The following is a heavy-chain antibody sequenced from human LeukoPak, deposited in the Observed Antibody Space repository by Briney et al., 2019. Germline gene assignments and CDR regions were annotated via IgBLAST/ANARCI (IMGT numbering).Heavy chain of an antibody. CDR2: ISAYNGNT. V-gene: IGHV1-18*01. J-gene: IGHJ4*02. Sequence: ASVKVSCKASGYTFTSYGISWVRQAPGQGLEWMGWISAYNGNTNYAQKLQGRVTMTTDTSTSTAYMELRSLRSDDTAVYYCARDFLVYGDLPANFDYWGQGTLVTVSS. CDR3: ARDFLVYGDLPANFDY. CDR1: GYTFTSYG. D-gene: IGHD4-17*01.